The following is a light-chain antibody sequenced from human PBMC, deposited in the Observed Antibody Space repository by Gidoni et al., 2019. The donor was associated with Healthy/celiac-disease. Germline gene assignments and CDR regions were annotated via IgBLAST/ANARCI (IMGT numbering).Light chain of an antibody. CDR2: DAS. V-gene: IGKV1-5*01. CDR1: QSISSW. Sequence: DIQMTQSPSTLSASVGDRVTITCRASQSISSWLAWYQQKPGKAPKLLIYDASSLESGVPSRFSGSESGTEFTLTISSLQPDDFATYYCQQYNGYSRTSGQWTKVEIK. CDR3: QQYNGYSRT. J-gene: IGKJ1*01.